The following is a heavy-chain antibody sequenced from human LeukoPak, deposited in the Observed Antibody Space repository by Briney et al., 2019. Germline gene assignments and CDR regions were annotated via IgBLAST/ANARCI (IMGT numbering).Heavy chain of an antibody. Sequence: ASVKVSCKTSGYTFTSYAIHWVRQAPGQRLECMGWINVGSGNTKSSQKFQGRVTITRDTSASTAYMELSSLTSEDTAVYHCAREPYGGNQFDYWGQGTLVSVSS. CDR2: INVGSGNT. D-gene: IGHD4-23*01. CDR1: GYTFTSYA. CDR3: AREPYGGNQFDY. J-gene: IGHJ4*02. V-gene: IGHV1-3*01.